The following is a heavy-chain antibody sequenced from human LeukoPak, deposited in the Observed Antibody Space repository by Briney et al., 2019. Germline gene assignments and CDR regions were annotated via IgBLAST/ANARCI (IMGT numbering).Heavy chain of an antibody. CDR1: GGSVSSNRYY. J-gene: IGHJ5*02. CDR3: ARRSDSLGFDP. Sequence: SETLSLTCTVSGGSVSSNRYYWGWIRQPPGKGLEWIGSIYYSGSTYYNPSLKSRVTISVDTSKNQFSLKLSSVTAADTAVYYCARRSDSLGFDPWGQGTLVTVST. D-gene: IGHD3-9*01. V-gene: IGHV4-39*01. CDR2: IYYSGST.